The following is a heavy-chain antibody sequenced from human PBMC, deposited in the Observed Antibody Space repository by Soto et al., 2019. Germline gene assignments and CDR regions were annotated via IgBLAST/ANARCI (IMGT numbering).Heavy chain of an antibody. V-gene: IGHV3-23*01. D-gene: IGHD5-18*01. CDR3: AQGADSAMGVDF. CDR1: GFTFSSFA. J-gene: IGHJ4*02. Sequence: EVQLLESGGDLVQPGGSLRLSCAASGFTFSSFAMSWVRQAPGKGLEWVSAISGNAGSTYYADSVKGQFTISRDNSKNMLYLQMNSLRAEDTAIYCCAQGADSAMGVDFWGQGTLVAVSS. CDR2: ISGNAGST.